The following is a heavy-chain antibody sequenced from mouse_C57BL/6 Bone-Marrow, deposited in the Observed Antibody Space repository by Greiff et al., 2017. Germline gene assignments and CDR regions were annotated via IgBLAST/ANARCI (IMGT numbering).Heavy chain of an antibody. D-gene: IGHD2-12*01. CDR3: TPYYSLDY. J-gene: IGHJ2*01. V-gene: IGHV14-4*01. CDR2: IDPENGDT. Sequence: VQLQQSGAELVRPGASVKLSCTASGFNIKDDYMHWVKQRPEQGLEWIGWIDPENGDTEYASKFQGKATITADTSSNPAYLQLSILTSEDTAVYYCTPYYSLDYWGQGTTLTVSS. CDR1: GFNIKDDY.